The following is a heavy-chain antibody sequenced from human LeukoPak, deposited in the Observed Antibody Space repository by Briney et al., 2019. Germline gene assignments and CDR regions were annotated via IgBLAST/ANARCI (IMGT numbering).Heavy chain of an antibody. V-gene: IGHV3-23*01. CDR3: AKVAKYYYGSETYYFFEH. CDR1: GFTFSSYA. D-gene: IGHD3-10*01. Sequence: GGSLRLSCAASGFTFSSYAMSWFRQAPGKGLEWVSGISGSGIGGRTHYADSVKGRFTISRDNAKNSLYLQMNSLRVEDTAVYYCAKVAKYYYGSETYYFFEHWGQGTPVTASS. J-gene: IGHJ4*02. CDR2: ISGSGIGGRT.